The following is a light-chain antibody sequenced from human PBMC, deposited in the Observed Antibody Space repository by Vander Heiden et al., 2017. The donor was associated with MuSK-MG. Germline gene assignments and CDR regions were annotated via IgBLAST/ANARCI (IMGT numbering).Light chain of an antibody. CDR2: GAS. CDR1: QSISSGF. J-gene: IGKJ4*01. CDR3: QQYHTSPLT. V-gene: IGKV3-20*01. Sequence: EIVVTQSPGTLSLSPGGRATLSCRASQSISSGFLAWYQQKPGQAPRLLIYGASSRATGIADRFSGSGSGTDFTLTISRLEPEDFAVYYCQQYHTSPLTFGGGTKVEIK.